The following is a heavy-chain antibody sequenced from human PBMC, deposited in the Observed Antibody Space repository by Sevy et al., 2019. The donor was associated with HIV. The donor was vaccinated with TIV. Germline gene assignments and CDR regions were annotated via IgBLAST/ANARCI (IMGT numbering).Heavy chain of an antibody. CDR2: IYWDDDK. Sequence: SGATLVNPTQTLTLTCSFSGFSLSTSGVGVGWIRQPPGEALEWLALIYWDDDKRYSPSLKSRLAITKDTSKNQVVLTMTNMDPVDTATYYCAHTAYYYGSGSYPAFDYWGQGTLVTVSS. CDR1: GFSLSTSGVG. D-gene: IGHD3-10*01. V-gene: IGHV2-5*02. CDR3: AHTAYYYGSGSYPAFDY. J-gene: IGHJ4*02.